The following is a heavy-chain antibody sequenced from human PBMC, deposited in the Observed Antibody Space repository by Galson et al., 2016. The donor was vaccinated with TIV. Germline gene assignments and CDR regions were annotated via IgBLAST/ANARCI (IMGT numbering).Heavy chain of an antibody. J-gene: IGHJ3*02. CDR2: ITSKTYGATT. Sequence: SLRLSCAASGFTFGHYAVNWFRQAPGKGLEWVGFITSKTYGATTEYAASVKGRFTISRDDSRNIAYLQMNSLKTEDTAVYNCTRTAMGSTRNAFDIWGQGTVVTVSS. CDR1: GFTFGHYA. V-gene: IGHV3-49*03. CDR3: TRTAMGSTRNAFDI. D-gene: IGHD1-1*01.